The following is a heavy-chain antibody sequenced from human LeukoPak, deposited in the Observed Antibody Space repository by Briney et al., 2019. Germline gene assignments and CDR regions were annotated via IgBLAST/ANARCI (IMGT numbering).Heavy chain of an antibody. Sequence: GGSLRLSRAASGLTFSSYAMSWVRQAPGKGLEWVSVISGSGAYKYYADSVKGRFTISRDNSKNTLYLHMDRLRAEDTAVYYCAAHYGSGSYSTYDSWGQGTLVTVSS. V-gene: IGHV3-23*01. CDR1: GLTFSSYA. CDR2: ISGSGAYK. D-gene: IGHD3-10*01. CDR3: AAHYGSGSYSTYDS. J-gene: IGHJ4*02.